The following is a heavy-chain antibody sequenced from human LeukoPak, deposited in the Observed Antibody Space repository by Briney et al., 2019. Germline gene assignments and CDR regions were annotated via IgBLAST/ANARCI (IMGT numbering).Heavy chain of an antibody. CDR1: GGSISSGNYY. CDR3: ARLYYYDSSGSKDAFDI. CDR2: VYPSGST. V-gene: IGHV4-61*02. D-gene: IGHD3-22*01. Sequence: SETLSLTCTVSGGSISSGNYYWNWIRQPAGKGLEWIGRVYPSGSTNYNPSLKSRVTISIDTSKNQFSLQMTSVTAADTAMYYCARLYYYDSSGSKDAFDIWGQGTMVTVSS. J-gene: IGHJ3*02.